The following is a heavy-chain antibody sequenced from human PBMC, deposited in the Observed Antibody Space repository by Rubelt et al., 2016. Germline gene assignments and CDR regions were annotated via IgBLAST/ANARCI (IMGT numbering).Heavy chain of an antibody. D-gene: IGHD6-13*01. CDR2: INSDGSST. V-gene: IGHV3-74*02. CDR3: SSSSGTW. CDR1: GFTFSSYW. J-gene: IGHJ4*02. Sequence: EVQLVESGGVVVQPGGSLRLSCAASGFTFSSYWMHWVRQAPGKGLVWVSRINSDGSSTSYADSVKCRFTISRDNAKNSLYLQMISLRTEDTAVYYCSSSSGTWWGQGTLVTVSS.